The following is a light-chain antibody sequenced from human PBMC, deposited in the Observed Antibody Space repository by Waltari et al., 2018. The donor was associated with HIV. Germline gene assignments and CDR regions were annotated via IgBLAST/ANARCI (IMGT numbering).Light chain of an antibody. V-gene: IGLV1-44*01. CDR3: GAWDDGLYGYV. J-gene: IGLJ1*01. CDR1: NSNVETNA. Sequence: QSVLTQPPSASGTPGQRVTISCSGSNSNVETNAVNWYQQVPGSAPKLLISKKDQRPSGVPDRFSGSQSGTSASLAISGLQSEDEADYYCGAWDDGLYGYVVGAGTKVTVL. CDR2: KKD.